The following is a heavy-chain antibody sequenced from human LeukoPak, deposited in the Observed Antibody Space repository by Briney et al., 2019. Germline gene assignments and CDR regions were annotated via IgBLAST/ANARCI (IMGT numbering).Heavy chain of an antibody. CDR2: ISGSGGST. Sequence: GGSLRLSCAASGFTFSSYAMSWVRQAPGKGLEWVSAISGSGGSTYYADSVKGRFTISRDISKNTLYLQMNSLRAEDTAVYYCAKGYRYSYGSYAFDIRGQGTMVTVSS. V-gene: IGHV3-23*01. D-gene: IGHD5-18*01. CDR1: GFTFSSYA. J-gene: IGHJ3*02. CDR3: AKGYRYSYGSYAFDI.